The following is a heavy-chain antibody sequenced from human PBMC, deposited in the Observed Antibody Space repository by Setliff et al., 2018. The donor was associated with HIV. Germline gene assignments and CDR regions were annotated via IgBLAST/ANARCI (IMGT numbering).Heavy chain of an antibody. J-gene: IGHJ4*02. CDR1: GGSISSGGYY. D-gene: IGHD4-17*01. CDR3: ARAVTTLTAPTHFDY. Sequence: SETLSLTCAVFGGSISSGGYYWSWIRQHPGKGLEWIGYIYYRGSTHYNPSLKSRVAISVDTSKNQFSLTLSSVTAADTAVYYCARAVTTLTAPTHFDYWGQGTLVTVSS. CDR2: IYYRGST. V-gene: IGHV4-31*11.